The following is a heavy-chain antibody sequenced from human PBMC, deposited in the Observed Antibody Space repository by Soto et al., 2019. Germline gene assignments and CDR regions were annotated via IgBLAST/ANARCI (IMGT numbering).Heavy chain of an antibody. CDR2: ISSSSSTI. CDR1: GFTFSSYS. D-gene: IGHD5-18*01. J-gene: IGHJ6*02. V-gene: IGHV3-48*02. CDR3: ARDGYSYGPVGGPDYYYYYGMDV. Sequence: GGSLRLSCAASGFTFSSYSMNWVRQAPGKGLEWVSYISSSSSTIYYADSVKGRFTISRDNAKNSLYLQMNSLRDEDTAVYYCARDGYSYGPVGGPDYYYYYGMDVWGQGTTVTVSS.